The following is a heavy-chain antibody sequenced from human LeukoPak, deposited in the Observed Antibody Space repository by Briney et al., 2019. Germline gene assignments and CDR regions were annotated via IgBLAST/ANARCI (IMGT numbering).Heavy chain of an antibody. CDR3: ARSGYSYGYFGLRS. CDR2: IYYSGST. J-gene: IGHJ5*02. V-gene: IGHV4-59*11. D-gene: IGHD5-18*01. Sequence: SETLSLTCTVSGGSITGHYWSWIRQPPGKELEWIGHIYYSGSTKYNPSLKSRVTISVDTSKNQFSLKLSSVTAADTAVYYCARSGYSYGYFGLRSWGQGTLVTVSS. CDR1: GGSITGHY.